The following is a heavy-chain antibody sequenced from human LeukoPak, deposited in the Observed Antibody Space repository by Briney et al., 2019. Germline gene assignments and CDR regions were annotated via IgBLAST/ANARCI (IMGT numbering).Heavy chain of an antibody. J-gene: IGHJ3*02. CDR2: ISSSSSTI. V-gene: IGHV3-48*01. Sequence: GGSLRLSCAASGFTFSSYSMNWVRQAPGKGLEWVSYISSSSSTIYCADSVKGRFTISRDNAKNSLYLQMNSLRAEDTAVYYCARDSPDIVVVVAATDAFDIWGQGTMVTVSS. CDR3: ARDSPDIVVVVAATDAFDI. CDR1: GFTFSSYS. D-gene: IGHD2-15*01.